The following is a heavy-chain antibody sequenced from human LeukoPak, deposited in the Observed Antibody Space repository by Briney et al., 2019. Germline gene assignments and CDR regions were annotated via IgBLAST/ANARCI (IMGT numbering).Heavy chain of an antibody. CDR2: INPSGGST. CDR1: GYTFTSYY. CDR3: ARGGFGCSCGWLIDL. V-gene: IGHV1-46*01. Sequence: ASVKVSCKASGYTFTSYYMHWVRQAPGQRLEWMGIINPSGGSTSYAQKFQGRVTMTRDTSTSTVSMWPSSLRAGDRAVFFCARGGFGCSCGWLIDLWGEGTLVTVS. D-gene: IGHD5-18*01. J-gene: IGHJ4*02.